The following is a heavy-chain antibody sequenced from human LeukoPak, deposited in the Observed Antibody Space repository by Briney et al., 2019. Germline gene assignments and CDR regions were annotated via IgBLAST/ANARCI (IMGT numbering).Heavy chain of an antibody. Sequence: SETLSLTCTVSGGSISSNSWSWIRQPPGKGLEWIGYIYDSGSTNYNPSLKSRVTVSVDTSKNQFSLKLSSVTAADTAVYYCARNWASGGRAYYYYGMDVWGQGATVTVSS. CDR3: ARNWASGGRAYYYYGMDV. CDR1: GGSISSNS. V-gene: IGHV4-59*01. J-gene: IGHJ6*02. CDR2: IYDSGST. D-gene: IGHD3-16*01.